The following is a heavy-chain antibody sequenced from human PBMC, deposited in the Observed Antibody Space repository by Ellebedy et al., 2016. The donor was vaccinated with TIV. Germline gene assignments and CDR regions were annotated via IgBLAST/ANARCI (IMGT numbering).Heavy chain of an antibody. Sequence: GESLKISCAASGFTFSSYGMHWVRQAPGKGLEWVAVISYDGSNKYYADSVKGRFTISRDNSKNTLYLQMNSLRAEDTAVYYCAKALGYCTNGVCSWKYYFDYWGQGTLVTVSS. CDR2: ISYDGSNK. D-gene: IGHD2-8*01. V-gene: IGHV3-30*18. J-gene: IGHJ4*02. CDR1: GFTFSSYG. CDR3: AKALGYCTNGVCSWKYYFDY.